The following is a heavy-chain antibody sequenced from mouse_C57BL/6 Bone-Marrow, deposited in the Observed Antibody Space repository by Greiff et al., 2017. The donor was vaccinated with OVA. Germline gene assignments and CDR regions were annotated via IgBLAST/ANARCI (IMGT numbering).Heavy chain of an antibody. J-gene: IGHJ1*03. CDR3: TRGYFDV. V-gene: IGHV14-4*01. CDR2: IDPENGDT. Sequence: EVQLQQSGAELVRPGASVKLSCTASGFNIKDDYMHWVQQRPEQGLEWIGWIDPENGDTEYASKFQGKATITADTSSNTAYLQLSSLTSEATAVYYCTRGYFDVWGTGTTVTVSS. CDR1: GFNIKDDY.